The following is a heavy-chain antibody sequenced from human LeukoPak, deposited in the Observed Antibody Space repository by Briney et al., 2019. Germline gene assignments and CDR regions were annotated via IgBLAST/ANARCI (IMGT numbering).Heavy chain of an antibody. CDR2: INLNSGAT. D-gene: IGHD6-19*01. Sequence: ASVKVSCKTSGYIFTDYYIHCVRQVPGQGLEWLGWINLNSGATKYSQKLQARVTMTRDTSISTAYMDLSRLKSDDTAVYYCARDSISVAGTFFDYWGQGTLLTVSS. V-gene: IGHV1-2*02. J-gene: IGHJ4*02. CDR1: GYIFTDYY. CDR3: ARDSISVAGTFFDY.